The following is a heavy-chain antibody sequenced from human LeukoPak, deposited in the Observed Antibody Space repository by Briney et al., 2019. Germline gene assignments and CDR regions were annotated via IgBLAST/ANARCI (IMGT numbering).Heavy chain of an antibody. CDR1: GYTLTGFY. J-gene: IGHJ4*02. Sequence: ASVKVSCKASGYTLTGFYIHWVRQVPGQGLEWMGWINPRSGATNYAQKFQGRVTMTRDTSISTAYMELSRLRSDDTAVYYCARVQWGSSWRGGFDYWGQGTLVTVSS. V-gene: IGHV1-2*02. D-gene: IGHD6-13*01. CDR3: ARVQWGSSWRGGFDY. CDR2: INPRSGAT.